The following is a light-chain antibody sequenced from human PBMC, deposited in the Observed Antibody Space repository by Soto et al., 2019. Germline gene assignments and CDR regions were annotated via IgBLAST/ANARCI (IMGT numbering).Light chain of an antibody. V-gene: IGKV3-15*01. CDR1: QSVSSN. J-gene: IGKJ5*01. CDR3: QQYDNKPPIT. CDR2: ATS. Sequence: EIVMTQSPATLSVSPGERATLSCRASQSVSSNLAWYQQKPGQAPRLLIYATSTWATGIPDRFSGSGSGTEFTLTISSLQPEDFALYHCQQYDNKPPITFGQGTRLESK.